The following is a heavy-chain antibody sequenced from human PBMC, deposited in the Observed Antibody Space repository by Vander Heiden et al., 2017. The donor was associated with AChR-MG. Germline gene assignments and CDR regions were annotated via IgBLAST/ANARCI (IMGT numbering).Heavy chain of an antibody. D-gene: IGHD2-15*01. CDR1: GGTFSSYA. V-gene: IGHV1-69*06. J-gene: IGHJ6*02. CDR3: ARVSGCSGGSCYSWDYYYYGMDV. CDR2: IIPIFGTA. Sequence: QVQLVQSGAEVKKPGSSVKVSCKASGGTFSSYAISWVRQAPGQGLEWMGGIIPIFGTANYAQKFQGRVTITADKSTSTAYMELSSLRSEDTAVYYCARVSGCSGGSCYSWDYYYYGMDVWGQGTTVTVSS.